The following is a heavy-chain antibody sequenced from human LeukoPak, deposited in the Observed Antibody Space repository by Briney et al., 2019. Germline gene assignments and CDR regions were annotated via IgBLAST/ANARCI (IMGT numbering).Heavy chain of an antibody. J-gene: IGHJ4*02. CDR2: TYYRSKWYN. D-gene: IGHD6-25*01. V-gene: IGHV6-1*01. CDR3: ARSYSGRIDY. CDR1: GDSVSSNSAA. Sequence: SQTLSLTCAISGDSVSSNSAAWNWIRQSASRGLEWLGRTYYRSKWYNYYAVSVKSRMIINPDTSKNQFSLQLNSVTPDDTAVYYCARSYSGRIDYWGQGTLVTVSS.